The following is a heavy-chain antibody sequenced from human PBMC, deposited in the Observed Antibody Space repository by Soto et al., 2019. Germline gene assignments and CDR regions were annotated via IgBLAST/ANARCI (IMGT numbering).Heavy chain of an antibody. J-gene: IGHJ1*01. CDR2: VSTVGQST. Sequence: GGSLRLSCAASGFTFIDYAMSWVRQAPGKGLEWVATVSTVGQSTFSAGSVKGRFTIPRDNSKNTLYLQMSSLRVDDTAFYFFSKGGSFGGILASWGRGSLVTGSS. CDR3: SKGGSFGGILAS. CDR1: GFTFIDYA. V-gene: IGHV3-23*01. D-gene: IGHD3-10*01.